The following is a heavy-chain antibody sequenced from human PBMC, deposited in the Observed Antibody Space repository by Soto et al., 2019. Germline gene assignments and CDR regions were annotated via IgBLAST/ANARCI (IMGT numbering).Heavy chain of an antibody. Sequence: EVQLSESGGGLVQPGGSLRLSCAGSGFTFSNYAMSWVRQAPGKGLEWVSGISASGGATYYADSVKGRFTISRDNSKNTHSLQMNSLRAEDTAVYYCATEGDYYWGQGTLVTVSS. CDR1: GFTFSNYA. CDR3: ATEGDYY. D-gene: IGHD3-16*01. CDR2: ISASGGAT. J-gene: IGHJ4*02. V-gene: IGHV3-23*01.